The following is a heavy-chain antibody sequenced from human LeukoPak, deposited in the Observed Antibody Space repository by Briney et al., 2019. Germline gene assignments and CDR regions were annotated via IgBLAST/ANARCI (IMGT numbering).Heavy chain of an antibody. J-gene: IGHJ4*02. CDR1: GGTFSSYA. V-gene: IGHV1-69*13. Sequence: SVKVSCKASGGTFSSYAISWVRQAPGQGLEWMGGIIPIFATANYAQKFQGRVTITADESTSTAYMELSSLRSEDTAVYYCARGPITTRSHFDYWGQGTLVTVSS. CDR3: ARGPITTRSHFDY. D-gene: IGHD3-22*01. CDR2: IIPIFATA.